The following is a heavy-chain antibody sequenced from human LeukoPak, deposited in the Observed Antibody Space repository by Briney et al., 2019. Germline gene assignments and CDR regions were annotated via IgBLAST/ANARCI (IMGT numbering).Heavy chain of an antibody. J-gene: IGHJ4*02. V-gene: IGHV3-30*02. CDR3: AKDRRLWFGEYTPYYFDY. CDR1: GFTFSSYG. CDR2: IRYDGSNK. D-gene: IGHD3-10*01. Sequence: PGGSLRLSCAASGFTFSSYGMHWVRQAPGKGLEWVAFIRYDGSNKYYADSVKCRFTISRDNSKNTLYLQMNSLRAEDTAVYYCAKDRRLWFGEYTPYYFDYWGQGTLVTVSS.